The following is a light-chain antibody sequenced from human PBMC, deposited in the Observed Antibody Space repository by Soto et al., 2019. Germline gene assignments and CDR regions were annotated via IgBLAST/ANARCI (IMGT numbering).Light chain of an antibody. Sequence: EIVLTQSPGTLSLSPGERATLSCRASQSISNYLAWYQHKPGQAPRLLISGASKRASGVPARFGGSGSGTDFTLTISSLEPEDFAVYYCQQRSQWPPLTFGGGTTVEIK. J-gene: IGKJ4*01. V-gene: IGKV3-11*01. CDR1: QSISNY. CDR3: QQRSQWPPLT. CDR2: GAS.